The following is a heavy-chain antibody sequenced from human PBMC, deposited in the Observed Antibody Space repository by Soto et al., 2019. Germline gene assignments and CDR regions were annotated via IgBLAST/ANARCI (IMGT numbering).Heavy chain of an antibody. D-gene: IGHD3-22*01. Sequence: QVQLVESGGGVVQPGRSLRLSCAVSGFTFSSYGMNWVRQAPGKGLEWVAAIYYDGSNKYYADSVRGRFTISRDNFKNTLYLHMNSLRAEDTAVYYCARDSKDDSSDYYAGLDYWGQGTRVTVSS. CDR3: ARDSKDDSSDYYAGLDY. CDR2: IYYDGSNK. V-gene: IGHV3-33*01. CDR1: GFTFSSYG. J-gene: IGHJ4*02.